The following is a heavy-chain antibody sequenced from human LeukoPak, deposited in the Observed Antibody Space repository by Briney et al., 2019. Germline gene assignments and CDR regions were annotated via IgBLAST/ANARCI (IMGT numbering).Heavy chain of an antibody. Sequence: ASVKVSCKASGYTFTGYYMRWVRQAPGQGLEWMGWINPNSGGTNYAQKFQGRVTMTRDTSISTAYMELSRLRSDDTAVYYCASSSSGSYRDAFDIWGQGTMVTVSS. CDR2: INPNSGGT. CDR3: ASSSSGSYRDAFDI. D-gene: IGHD6-19*01. J-gene: IGHJ3*02. CDR1: GYTFTGYY. V-gene: IGHV1-2*02.